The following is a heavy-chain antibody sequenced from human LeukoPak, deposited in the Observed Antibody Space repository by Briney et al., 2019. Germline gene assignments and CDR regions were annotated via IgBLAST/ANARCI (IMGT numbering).Heavy chain of an antibody. V-gene: IGHV3-33*01. CDR3: ARDDCSTTSCLDH. D-gene: IGHD2-2*01. CDR1: GFTFSNYG. CDR2: IWYDGSYT. J-gene: IGHJ4*02. Sequence: GGSLRLSCTASGFTFSNYGMHWVRQAPGKGLEWVAVIWYDGSYTYYAESVKGRFTISRDDSKNTLYLQMNSLRAEDTSLYYCARDDCSTTSCLDHWGQGTLVNVSS.